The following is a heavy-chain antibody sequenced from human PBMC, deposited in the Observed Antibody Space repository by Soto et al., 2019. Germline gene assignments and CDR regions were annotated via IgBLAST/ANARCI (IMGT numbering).Heavy chain of an antibody. CDR1: GFTFSNAL. CDR2: IKSKTDGGTT. CDR3: TTDPLGYCSGGSCHYHPYYYYYGMDV. J-gene: IGHJ6*02. Sequence: GSLRLSCAASGFTFSNALISCVRQAPGKGLEWVGRIKSKTDGGTTDYAAPVKGRFTISRDDSKNTLYLQMNSLKTEDTAVYYCTTDPLGYCSGGSCHYHPYYYYYGMDVWGQRTTVTVSS. V-gene: IGHV3-15*01. D-gene: IGHD2-15*01.